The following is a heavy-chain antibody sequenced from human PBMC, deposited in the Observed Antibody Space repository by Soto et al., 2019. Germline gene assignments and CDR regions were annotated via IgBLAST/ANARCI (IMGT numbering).Heavy chain of an antibody. CDR1: RFTFSSYG. CDR2: ISSDGSNK. D-gene: IGHD2-21*02. Sequence: GGSLRLSCAASRFTFSSYGMHWVRQAPGKGLEWVAVISSDGSNKYYADSVKGRFTISRDNSKNTLYLQMNSLRAEDTAVYYCARGQHIVVVTASFDYWGQGTLVTVSS. V-gene: IGHV3-30*03. J-gene: IGHJ4*02. CDR3: ARGQHIVVVTASFDY.